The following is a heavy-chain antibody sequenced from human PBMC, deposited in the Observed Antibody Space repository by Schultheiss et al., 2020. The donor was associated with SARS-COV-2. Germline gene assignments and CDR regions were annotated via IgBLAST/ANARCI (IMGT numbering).Heavy chain of an antibody. CDR1: GYTFTGYY. CDR2: INPNSGGT. D-gene: IGHD3-22*01. Sequence: ASVKVSCKASGYTFTGYYMYWVRQAPGQGLEWMGWINPNSGGTNYAQKFQGRVTMTRDTSISTAYMELSRLRSDDTAVYYCARVPRHMIVVVSPFDYWGQGTLVTVSS. J-gene: IGHJ4*02. CDR3: ARVPRHMIVVVSPFDY. V-gene: IGHV1-2*02.